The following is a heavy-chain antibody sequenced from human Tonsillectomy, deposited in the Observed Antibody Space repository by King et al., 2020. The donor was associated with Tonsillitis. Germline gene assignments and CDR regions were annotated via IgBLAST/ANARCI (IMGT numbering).Heavy chain of an antibody. CDR2: IYPDDSET. D-gene: IGHD3-10*01. Sequence: VQLVQSGAEVKKPGESLRISCKGSGYSFTTYWIGWVRQMPGKGLEWMGIIYPDDSETRYSPSFQGQVTISADKSISTAYLQWSSLKASDTAIYYCARRVPSHSGAESYYKRLGAFDIWGQGTTVSVSS. V-gene: IGHV5-51*03. CDR1: GYSFTTYW. J-gene: IGHJ3*02. CDR3: ARRVPSHSGAESYYKRLGAFDI.